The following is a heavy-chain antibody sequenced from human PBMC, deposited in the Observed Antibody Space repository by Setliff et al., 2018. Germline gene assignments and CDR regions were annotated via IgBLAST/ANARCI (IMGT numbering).Heavy chain of an antibody. CDR2: IIPILGIA. V-gene: IGHV1-69*10. Sequence: SVKVSCKASGGTFSSYAISWVRQAPGQGLEWMGGIIPILGIANYAQKFQGRVTITADKSTSTAYMELSSLRSEDTAVCYCAKTYSGYDKYYGMDVWGQGTTVTVSS. J-gene: IGHJ6*02. D-gene: IGHD5-12*01. CDR1: GGTFSSYA. CDR3: AKTYSGYDKYYGMDV.